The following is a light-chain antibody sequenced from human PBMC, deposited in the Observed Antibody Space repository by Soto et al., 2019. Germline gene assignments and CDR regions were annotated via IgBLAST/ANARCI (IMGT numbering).Light chain of an antibody. V-gene: IGLV2-14*01. CDR1: SSDIGAYDY. CDR2: EVN. CDR3: FSFTATRTRV. J-gene: IGLJ1*01. Sequence: QSVLTQPASLSRSPGQSITISCTGTSSDIGAYDYVSWFQQHPGKAPKLMISEVNNRPSGVSNRFSGSKSGNTAYLTISGLQVEEEAEYFCFSFTATRTRVFGTETKVTV.